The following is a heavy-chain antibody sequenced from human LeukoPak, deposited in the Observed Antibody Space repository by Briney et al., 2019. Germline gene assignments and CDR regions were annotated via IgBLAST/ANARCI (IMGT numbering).Heavy chain of an antibody. J-gene: IGHJ3*02. CDR3: AQGGYFAFDI. D-gene: IGHD2-2*03. V-gene: IGHV3-23*01. CDR2: ISRSGRT. CDR1: GFTFSTYD. Sequence: GGSLRLXCAASGFTFSTYDMQWVRQAPGKGLEWVSGISRSGRTYYTDSVKGRFSISRDNSKGTLYLQMNSLRAEDTAVYYCAQGGYFAFDIWGQGTMVAVSX.